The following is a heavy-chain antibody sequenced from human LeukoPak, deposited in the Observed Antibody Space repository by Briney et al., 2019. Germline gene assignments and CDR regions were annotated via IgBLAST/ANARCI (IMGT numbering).Heavy chain of an antibody. CDR1: GLTFSSYW. CDR3: ARDLAGPPQEAFDI. J-gene: IGHJ3*02. CDR2: IKQDGSEK. Sequence: GGSLRLSCAASGLTFSSYWMSWVRQAPGKGLEWVANIKQDGSEKHYEDSVTGRFTISRDNTKNSLYLQMNSLRADDTAVYYCARDLAGPPQEAFDIWGQGTMVTVSS. V-gene: IGHV3-7*01.